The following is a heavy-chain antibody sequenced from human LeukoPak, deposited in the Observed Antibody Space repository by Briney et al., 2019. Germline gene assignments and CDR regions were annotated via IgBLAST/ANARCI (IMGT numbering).Heavy chain of an antibody. Sequence: ASVKVSCKASGYTFTGYYMHWVRQAPGQGLEWMGWINPNSGGTNYAQKLQGRDTMTTDTSTSTAYMELRSLRSDDTAVYYCAVPRGAFDIWGQGTMVTVSS. J-gene: IGHJ3*02. CDR1: GYTFTGYY. CDR3: AVPRGAFDI. CDR2: INPNSGGT. V-gene: IGHV1-2*02.